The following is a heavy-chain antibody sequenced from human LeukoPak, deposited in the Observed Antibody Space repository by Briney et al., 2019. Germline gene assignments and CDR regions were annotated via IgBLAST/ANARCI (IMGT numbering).Heavy chain of an antibody. CDR1: GFTFSSYE. CDR3: ARVIRTTNGA. D-gene: IGHD1-7*01. J-gene: IGHJ5*02. CDR2: ISSSGSTI. V-gene: IGHV3-48*03. Sequence: GGSLRLSCAASGFTFSSYEMNWVRQAPGKGLEWVSYISSSGSTIYYADSVKGRFTISRDNAKNSLYLQMNSLRAEDTAVYYCARVIRTTNGAWGQGTLVTVSS.